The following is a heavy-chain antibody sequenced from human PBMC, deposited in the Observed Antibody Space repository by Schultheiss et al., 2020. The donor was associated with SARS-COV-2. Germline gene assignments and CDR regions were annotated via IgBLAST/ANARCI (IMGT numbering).Heavy chain of an antibody. CDR1: GFTFSGYT. Sequence: GGSLRLSCAASGFTFSGYTMNWVRQAPGKGLEWVAVISYDGSNKYYTESVKGRFTISRDNSKNTLYLQMNSLRAEDSALYYCAKDGSEYYYGMDVWGQGTTVTVSS. V-gene: IGHV3-30*18. CDR3: AKDGSEYYYGMDV. CDR2: ISYDGSNK. D-gene: IGHD2-15*01. J-gene: IGHJ6*02.